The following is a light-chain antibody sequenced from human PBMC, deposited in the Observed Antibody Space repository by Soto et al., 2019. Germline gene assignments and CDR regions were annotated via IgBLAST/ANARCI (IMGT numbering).Light chain of an antibody. CDR1: QSVGSN. CDR3: QQYIDWPET. Sequence: EIVMTQSPATLSVSPGERATLSCRASQSVGSNSAWYQQKPGQAPSLLISGASTRATGIPARFSCSGSGTEFTLTISSLQSEDFAVYYCQQYIDWPETFGQGTKVEIK. CDR2: GAS. J-gene: IGKJ2*01. V-gene: IGKV3D-15*01.